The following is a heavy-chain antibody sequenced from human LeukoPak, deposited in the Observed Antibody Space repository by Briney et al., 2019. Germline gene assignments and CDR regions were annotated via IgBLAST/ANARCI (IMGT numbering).Heavy chain of an antibody. Sequence: ASVKVSCKASVYTFTSYDIHWVRQATGQGLEWMGWMNPNSGNTGYAQKFQGRVTMTRNTSISTAYMELSSLRSEDTAVYYCARGHYSNRHDYWFDPWGQRTLVTVSS. D-gene: IGHD4-11*01. CDR3: ARGHYSNRHDYWFDP. V-gene: IGHV1-8*01. J-gene: IGHJ5*02. CDR2: MNPNSGNT. CDR1: VYTFTSYD.